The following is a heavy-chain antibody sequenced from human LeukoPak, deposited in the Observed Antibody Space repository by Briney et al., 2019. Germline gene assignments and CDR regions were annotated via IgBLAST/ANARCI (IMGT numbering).Heavy chain of an antibody. V-gene: IGHV3-23*01. CDR2: ISGSGGST. Sequence: GGSLRLSCAASGFTFSSYAMSWVRQAPGKGLEWVSAISGSGGSTYYADFVKGRFTISRDNSKNTLYLQMNSLRAEDTAVYYCAKDYGGYYYYYGMDVWGQGTTVTVSS. J-gene: IGHJ6*02. CDR3: AKDYGGYYYYYGMDV. D-gene: IGHD4-17*01. CDR1: GFTFSSYA.